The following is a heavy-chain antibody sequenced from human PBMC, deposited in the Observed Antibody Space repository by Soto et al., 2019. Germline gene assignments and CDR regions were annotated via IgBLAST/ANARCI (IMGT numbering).Heavy chain of an antibody. CDR2: INSDGSIR. J-gene: IGHJ4*02. V-gene: IGHV3-74*02. CDR3: AKGSGYSSLDY. Sequence: EVQLVESGGGLVQPGGSLRLSCAASGFTFSDYWIHWVRQAPGKGLVWVSRINSDGSIRDYAAFVKGRFTISRDNAKNTLYLQMNSLRTDDTAVYYCAKGSGYSSLDYWGQQTVITVSS. CDR1: GFTFSDYW. D-gene: IGHD3-22*01.